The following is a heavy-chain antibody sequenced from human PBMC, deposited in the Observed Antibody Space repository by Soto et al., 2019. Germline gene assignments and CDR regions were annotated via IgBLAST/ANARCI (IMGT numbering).Heavy chain of an antibody. Sequence: GGSLRLSCEASGFTFSSYWMHWVRQAPGKGLVWVSRINSDGSSTSYADSVKGRFTISRDNAKNTLYLQMNSLRAEDTAVYYCAREGPGDYYYYMDVWGKGTTVTVSS. V-gene: IGHV3-74*01. J-gene: IGHJ6*03. CDR1: GFTFSSYW. CDR2: INSDGSST. CDR3: AREGPGDYYYYMDV.